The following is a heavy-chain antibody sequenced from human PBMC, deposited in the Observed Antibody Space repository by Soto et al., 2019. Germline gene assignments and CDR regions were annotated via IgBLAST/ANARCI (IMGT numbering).Heavy chain of an antibody. D-gene: IGHD3-10*01. J-gene: IGHJ4*02. CDR2: ISYDGSNK. CDR1: GFTFSSYA. CDR3: ARDNYGSGFFDY. V-gene: IGHV3-30-3*01. Sequence: QVQLVESGGGVVQPGRSLRLSCAASGFTFSSYAMHWVRQAPGKGLEWVAVISYDGSNKYYADSVKGRFTISRDNSKNPLYLQMNSLRAEDTAVYYCARDNYGSGFFDYWGQGTLVTVSS.